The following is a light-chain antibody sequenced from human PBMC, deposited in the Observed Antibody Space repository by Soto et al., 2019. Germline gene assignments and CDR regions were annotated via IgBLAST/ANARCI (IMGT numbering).Light chain of an antibody. CDR1: QSISSY. Sequence: DIQMTQSPSSLSASVGDRVTITCRASQSISSYLNWYQQKPGKAPKLLIYAASSLQSGVPSSFSGSGSGTDFTLTISSLQPEDFATYYWQQSYSTPQAFGQGTKVEIK. V-gene: IGKV1-39*01. J-gene: IGKJ1*01. CDR3: QQSYSTPQA. CDR2: AAS.